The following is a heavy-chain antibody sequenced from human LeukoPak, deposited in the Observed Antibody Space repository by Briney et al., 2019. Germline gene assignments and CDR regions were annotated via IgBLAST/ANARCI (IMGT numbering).Heavy chain of an antibody. D-gene: IGHD6-19*01. CDR2: FDPEDGET. Sequence: ASVKVSCKVSGYTLTELSMHWVRQAPGKGVEWMGGFDPEDGETIYAQKFQGRVTMTEDTSTDTAYMELSSLRSEDTAVYYCATISQGIAVAGGRRKLQDKYYYCGMDVWGQGTTVTVSS. CDR3: ATISQGIAVAGGRRKLQDKYYYCGMDV. V-gene: IGHV1-24*01. CDR1: GYTLTELS. J-gene: IGHJ6*02.